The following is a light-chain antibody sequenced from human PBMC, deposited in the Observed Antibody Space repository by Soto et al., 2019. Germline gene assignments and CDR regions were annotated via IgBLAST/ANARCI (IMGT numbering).Light chain of an antibody. J-gene: IGLJ2*01. V-gene: IGLV1-40*01. CDR1: SSKIGAGYD. CDR2: GNS. CDR3: QSYDSSLSGSKV. Sequence: QLVLTQPPSVSGAPGQRVTISCTGTSSKIGAGYDVHWYQQLPGTAPKLLIYGNSNRPSGVPDRFSGSKSGTSASLAITGLQAEDEADYYCQSYDSSLSGSKVFGGGTKLTVL.